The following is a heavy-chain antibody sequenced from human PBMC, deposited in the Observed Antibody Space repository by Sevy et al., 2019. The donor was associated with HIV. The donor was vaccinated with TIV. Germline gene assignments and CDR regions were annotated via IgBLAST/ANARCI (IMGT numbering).Heavy chain of an antibody. CDR1: GFTFSTYA. CDR3: AKRNTN. Sequence: GGSLRLSCAASGFTFSTYAMTWVRQGPGKGPEWVSSISASGGSTFYADSVKGRFTISRDNSKNTLYLQMNSLRADDTAVYYCAKRNTNWGQGTLVTVSS. V-gene: IGHV3-23*01. J-gene: IGHJ4*02. CDR2: ISASGGST.